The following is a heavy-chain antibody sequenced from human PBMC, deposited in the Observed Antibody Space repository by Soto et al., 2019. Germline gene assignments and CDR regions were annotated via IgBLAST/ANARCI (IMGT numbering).Heavy chain of an antibody. V-gene: IGHV4-38-2*02. J-gene: IGHJ6*02. Sequence: PSETLSLTCAVSGYSISSGYYWGWIRQPPGKGLEWIGSIYHSGSTYYNPSLKSRVTISVDTSKNQFSLKLSPVTAADTAVYYCAREGFTEIQLWQYYYYGMDVWGQGTTVTVSS. CDR2: IYHSGST. CDR1: GYSISSGYY. D-gene: IGHD5-18*01. CDR3: AREGFTEIQLWQYYYYGMDV.